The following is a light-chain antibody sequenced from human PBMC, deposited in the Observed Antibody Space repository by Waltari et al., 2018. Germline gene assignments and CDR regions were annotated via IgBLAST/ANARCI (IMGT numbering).Light chain of an antibody. Sequence: QSALTQPASVSGSPGQSLTISCTGTSDDIGNYRYVSWYQQHSGRAPNLILYEVTYLPPVVSDRCSAPKSGTTASLTIAGLQTEDEADYYCPAYASANTLLFGGGTQLTVL. J-gene: IGLJ2*01. CDR2: EVT. V-gene: IGLV2-14*01. CDR3: PAYASANTLL. CDR1: SDDIGNYRY.